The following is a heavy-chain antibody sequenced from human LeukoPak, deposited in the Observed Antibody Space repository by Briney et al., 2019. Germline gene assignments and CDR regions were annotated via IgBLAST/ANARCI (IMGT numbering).Heavy chain of an antibody. CDR3: ATANYDFWRGYSYNWFDP. J-gene: IGHJ5*02. CDR2: FDPEDGET. Sequence: ASVKVSCRVSGYTLTELSMHWVRQAPGKGLEWMGGFDPEDGETIYAQKFQGRVTMTEDTSTDTAYMELSSLRSEDAAVYYCATANYDFWRGYSYNWFDPGAREPWSPSPQ. V-gene: IGHV1-24*01. D-gene: IGHD3-3*01. CDR1: GYTLTELS.